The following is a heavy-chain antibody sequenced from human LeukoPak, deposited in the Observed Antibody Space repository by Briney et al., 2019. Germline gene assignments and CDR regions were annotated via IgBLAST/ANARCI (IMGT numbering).Heavy chain of an antibody. CDR1: RYTFTTYV. D-gene: IGHD6-19*01. Sequence: SVNVSCKASRYTFTTYVIIRLRQSPRQRLECLRWINTYKGNTKYSHKLQRRVTMTTDASTSTAYMELRSLRSDDTAVYYCARALGRIAVAGTGGYWGQGTLVTVSS. J-gene: IGHJ4*02. CDR2: INTYKGNT. V-gene: IGHV1-18*04. CDR3: ARALGRIAVAGTGGY.